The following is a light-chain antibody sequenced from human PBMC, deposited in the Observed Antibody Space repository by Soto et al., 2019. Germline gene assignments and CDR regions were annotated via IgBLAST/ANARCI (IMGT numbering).Light chain of an antibody. J-gene: IGKJ5*01. V-gene: IGKV3-11*01. CDR1: LSVSVY. CDR2: DAS. CDR3: HQRQYWPPIT. Sequence: VVVTQSPATLSLSKGERATLSYRTSLSVSVYLDWYQQKPGQAPRLLISDASNRATGIPARFSGSGSGTDFTLTISSLEPEDFAVYYCHQRQYWPPITFGQRTRLEIK.